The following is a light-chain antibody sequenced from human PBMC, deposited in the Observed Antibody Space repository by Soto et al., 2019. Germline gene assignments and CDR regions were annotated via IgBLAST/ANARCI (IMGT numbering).Light chain of an antibody. CDR3: QSYDSNNQGV. V-gene: IGLV6-57*02. CDR1: GGGIASNY. J-gene: IGLJ1*01. Sequence: NFMLTQPHSVSESPGKTITISCTGSGGGIASNYVQWYQQRPGSAPTTVIYEDDQRPSGVPDRFSGSIDSSSNSASLTISGLKTEDEADYYCQSYDSNNQGVFGTGTKLTVL. CDR2: EDD.